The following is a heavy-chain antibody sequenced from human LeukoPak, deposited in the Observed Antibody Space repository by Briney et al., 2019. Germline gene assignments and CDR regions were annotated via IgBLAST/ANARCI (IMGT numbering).Heavy chain of an antibody. CDR2: IRYDGSNK. Sequence: GGSLRLSCAASGFTFSSYGMHWVRQAPGKGLEWVAFIRYDGSNKYYADSVKGRFTISRDNSKNTLYLQMNSLRAEDTAVYYCAKVWEGSALGSGRTGPLSDWGQGTMVTVSS. D-gene: IGHD3-10*01. J-gene: IGHJ3*01. CDR1: GFTFSSYG. CDR3: AKVWEGSALGSGRTGPLSD. V-gene: IGHV3-30*02.